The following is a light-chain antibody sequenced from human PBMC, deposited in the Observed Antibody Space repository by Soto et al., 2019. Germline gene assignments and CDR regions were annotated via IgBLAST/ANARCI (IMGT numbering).Light chain of an antibody. CDR3: QRRSNWPPT. CDR1: QSVSRY. V-gene: IGKV3-11*01. CDR2: DAS. Sequence: EIVLTQSPATLSLSPGERATLSCRASQSVSRYLAWYQQKPGQAPRLLIFDASTRATGVPARFSGSGSGTDFTLTISGLESEDIAAYCCQRRSNWPPTFGPGTKLEIK. J-gene: IGKJ2*01.